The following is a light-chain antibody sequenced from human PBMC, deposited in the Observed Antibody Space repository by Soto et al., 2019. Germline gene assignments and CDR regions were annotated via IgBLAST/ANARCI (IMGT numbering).Light chain of an antibody. V-gene: IGKV1-33*01. Sequence: DIQMTQSPSSLSASVGDRVTITCQASQDIYRYLNWYQQKPGKAPELLIYDTSNLETGVPSRFSGSGSGTDFTFTISSLQPEDIATYYCQQYDNLPLTFGGGTKVEIK. CDR3: QQYDNLPLT. CDR1: QDIYRY. J-gene: IGKJ4*01. CDR2: DTS.